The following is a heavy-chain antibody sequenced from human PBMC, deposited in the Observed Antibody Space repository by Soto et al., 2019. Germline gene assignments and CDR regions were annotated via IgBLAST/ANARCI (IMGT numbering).Heavy chain of an antibody. CDR1: GFTFDDYA. CDR2: ISWNSGSI. V-gene: IGHV3-9*01. CDR3: AKDWDSSGLYYYYYMDV. J-gene: IGHJ6*03. Sequence: PGGSLRLSCAASGFTFDDYAMHWVRQAPGKGLEWVSGISWNSGSIGYADSVKGRFTISRDNAKNSLYLQMNSLRAEDTALYYCAKDWDSSGLYYYYYMDVWGKGTTVTVSS. D-gene: IGHD6-19*01.